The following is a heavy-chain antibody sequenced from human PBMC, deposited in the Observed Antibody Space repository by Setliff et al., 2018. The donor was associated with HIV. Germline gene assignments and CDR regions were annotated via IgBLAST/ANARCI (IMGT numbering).Heavy chain of an antibody. Sequence: PSVKVSCKASGYTFTGYYMHWVRQAPGQGLEWMGWINPNSGGTNYAQKFQGRVTMTRDTSISTAYMELSRLRSDDTAVYYCARDLDIVVVVAATEYGMDVWGQGTTVTVSS. J-gene: IGHJ6*02. V-gene: IGHV1-2*02. CDR3: ARDLDIVVVVAATEYGMDV. CDR1: GYTFTGYY. CDR2: INPNSGGT. D-gene: IGHD2-15*01.